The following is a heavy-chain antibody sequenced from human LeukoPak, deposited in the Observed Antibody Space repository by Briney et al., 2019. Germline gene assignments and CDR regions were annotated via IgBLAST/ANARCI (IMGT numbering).Heavy chain of an antibody. Sequence: GASVKVSCKASGYTFTSYYMHRVRQAPGQGLEWMGIINPSGGSTSYAQKFQGRVTMTRDTSTSTVYMELSSLRSEDTAVYYCARDIGYGSGSYSALVFDYWGQGTLVTVSS. D-gene: IGHD3-10*01. CDR3: ARDIGYGSGSYSALVFDY. V-gene: IGHV1-46*01. J-gene: IGHJ4*02. CDR1: GYTFTSYY. CDR2: INPSGGST.